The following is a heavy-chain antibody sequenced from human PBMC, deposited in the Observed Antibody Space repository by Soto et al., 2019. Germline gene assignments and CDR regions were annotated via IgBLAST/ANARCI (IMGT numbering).Heavy chain of an antibody. CDR3: AREYSGSYYREYYFDY. CDR2: IYHSGST. Sequence: PSETLSLTCVVSGCSISSGGYSWSWIRQPPGKGLEWIGYIYHSGSTYYNPSLKSRVTISVDRSKNQFSLKLSSVTAADTAVYYCAREYSGSYYREYYFDYWGQGTLVTVSS. CDR1: GCSISSGGYS. D-gene: IGHD1-26*01. V-gene: IGHV4-30-2*01. J-gene: IGHJ4*02.